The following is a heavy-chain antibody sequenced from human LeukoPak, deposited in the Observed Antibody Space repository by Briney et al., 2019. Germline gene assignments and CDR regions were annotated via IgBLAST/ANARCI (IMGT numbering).Heavy chain of an antibody. CDR2: IYSGGTT. V-gene: IGHV3-53*05. Sequence: GGSLRLSCAVSGFTVSGNYMSWVRQAPGKGLEWVSLIYSGGTTYYADSVKGRFTISRDNSKNTLYLQMNSLRAEDTAVYYCAKDNGGATMFDYWGQGTLVTVSS. D-gene: IGHD5-24*01. J-gene: IGHJ4*02. CDR1: GFTVSGNY. CDR3: AKDNGGATMFDY.